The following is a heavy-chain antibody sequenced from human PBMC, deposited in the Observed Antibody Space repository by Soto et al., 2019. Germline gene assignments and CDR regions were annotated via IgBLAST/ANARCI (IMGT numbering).Heavy chain of an antibody. V-gene: IGHV1-69*12. CDR2: IIPMFDTP. CDR1: GGTFSSDS. D-gene: IGHD2-15*01. CDR3: ARAGGLDRDFNS. J-gene: IGHJ4*02. Sequence: QVQLVQSGAEVKKPGSSVKVSCKASGGTFSSDSFSWVRQAPGQGLEWMGGIIPMFDTPIYAQKFQDRVTITADEAKRTAYRQLSSLRSGDTAVYYCARAGGLDRDFNSWGQGSLVTVSS.